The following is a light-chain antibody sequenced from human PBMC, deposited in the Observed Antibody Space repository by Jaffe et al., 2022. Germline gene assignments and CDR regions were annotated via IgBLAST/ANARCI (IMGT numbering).Light chain of an antibody. Sequence: DIQMTQSPSTLSASVGDRVTITCRASQSISSWLAWYQQKPGKAPNLLIYRASTLESGVPSRFSGSGSGTEFTLTISSLQPDDFATYYCQQYHSYSLTFGQGTKLEIK. J-gene: IGKJ2*01. CDR2: RAS. CDR3: QQYHSYSLT. CDR1: QSISSW. V-gene: IGKV1-5*03.